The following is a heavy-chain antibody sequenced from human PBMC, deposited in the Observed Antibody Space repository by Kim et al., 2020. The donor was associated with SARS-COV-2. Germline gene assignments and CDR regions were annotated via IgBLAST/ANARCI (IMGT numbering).Heavy chain of an antibody. J-gene: IGHJ4*02. Sequence: SGPTLVNPTQTLTLTCTFSGFSLSTSGVGVGWIRQPPGKALEWLALIYWDDDKRYSPSLKSRLTITKDTSKNQVVLTMTNMDPVDTATYYCAHSPYDYIWVSYRETSRYFDYWGQGTLVTVSS. CDR3: AHSPYDYIWVSYRETSRYFDY. V-gene: IGHV2-5*02. D-gene: IGHD3-16*02. CDR1: GFSLSTSGVG. CDR2: IYWDDDK.